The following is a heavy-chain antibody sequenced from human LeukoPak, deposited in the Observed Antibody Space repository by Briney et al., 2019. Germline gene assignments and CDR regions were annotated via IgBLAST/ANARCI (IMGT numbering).Heavy chain of an antibody. CDR3: ARANVEWNYGASDI. CDR1: GFTFSYFG. D-gene: IGHD1-7*01. J-gene: IGHJ3*02. V-gene: IGHV3-30-3*01. Sequence: GRSLRLSCAASGFTFSYFGFHWVRQSPGKGLEWVAFISYDGDNTYYADSVKGRFTISRDNSKSTLYLQMNSLRLDDTALYFCARANVEWNYGASDIWGQGTMVTVSS. CDR2: ISYDGDNT.